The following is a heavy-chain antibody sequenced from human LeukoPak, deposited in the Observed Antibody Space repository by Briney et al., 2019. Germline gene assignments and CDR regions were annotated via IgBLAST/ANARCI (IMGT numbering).Heavy chain of an antibody. J-gene: IGHJ4*02. CDR1: GGSFSGYY. Sequence: SETLSLTCAVYGGSFSGYYWSWIRQPPGKGLEWIGDINHSGSTNYNPSLKSRVTISVDTSKNQFSLKLSSVTAADTAVYYCARGWAPDIVVVVAATVFDYWGQGTLVTVSS. CDR3: ARGWAPDIVVVVAATVFDY. V-gene: IGHV4-34*01. D-gene: IGHD2-15*01. CDR2: INHSGST.